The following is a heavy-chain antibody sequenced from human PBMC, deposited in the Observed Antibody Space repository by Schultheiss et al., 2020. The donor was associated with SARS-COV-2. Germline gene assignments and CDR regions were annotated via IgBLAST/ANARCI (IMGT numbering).Heavy chain of an antibody. J-gene: IGHJ4*02. CDR3: ARGRGPYSSSSVYLYSGYGGSPNYVDY. Sequence: SETLSLTCTVPGGSISSSSYYWGWIRQPPGKGLEWIGSIYYSGSTYYNPSLKSRVTISVDTSKNQFSLKLSSVTAADTAVYYCARGRGPYSSSSVYLYSGYGGSPNYVDYWGQGALVTVSS. V-gene: IGHV4-39*07. CDR2: IYYSGST. CDR1: GGSISSSSYY. D-gene: IGHD6-6*01.